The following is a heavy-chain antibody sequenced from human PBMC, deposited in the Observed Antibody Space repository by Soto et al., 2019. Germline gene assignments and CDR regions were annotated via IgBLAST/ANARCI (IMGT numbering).Heavy chain of an antibody. J-gene: IGHJ4*02. V-gene: IGHV3-33*01. Sequence: GGSLRLSCAASGFTFSSYGMHWVRQAPGKGLEWVAVIWYDGSNKYYADSVKGRFTISRDNSKNTLYLQMNSLRAEDTAVYYCASNYGDHALDYWGQGTLVTVSS. CDR3: ASNYGDHALDY. D-gene: IGHD4-17*01. CDR1: GFTFSSYG. CDR2: IWYDGSNK.